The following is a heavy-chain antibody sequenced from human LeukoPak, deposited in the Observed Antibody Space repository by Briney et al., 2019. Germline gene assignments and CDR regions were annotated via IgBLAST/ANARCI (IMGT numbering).Heavy chain of an antibody. CDR2: ISYDGSNK. D-gene: IGHD3-10*01. CDR3: ARASGPFDY. J-gene: IGHJ4*02. Sequence: PGGSLRLSCAISGFSFSSYGMHWVRQAPGKGLEWVAVISYDGSNKCHADSVKGRFTISRDNSKNTLYPQMNSLRDEDTAVYSCARASGPFDYWGQGTLVTVSS. CDR1: GFSFSSYG. V-gene: IGHV3-30*03.